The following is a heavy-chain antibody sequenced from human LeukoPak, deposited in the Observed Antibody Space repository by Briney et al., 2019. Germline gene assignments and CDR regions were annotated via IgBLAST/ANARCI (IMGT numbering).Heavy chain of an antibody. CDR3: ARADDIHYAFDI. CDR2: ISSNGGST. CDR1: GFTFSSYA. V-gene: IGHV3-64*01. Sequence: GGSLRLSCAASGFTFSSYAMHWVRQAPGKGLEYVSAISSNGGSTYYANSVKGRFTISRDNSKNTLYVQMGSLRAEDMAVYYCARADDIHYAFDIWGQGTMVTVSS. J-gene: IGHJ3*02. D-gene: IGHD3-9*01.